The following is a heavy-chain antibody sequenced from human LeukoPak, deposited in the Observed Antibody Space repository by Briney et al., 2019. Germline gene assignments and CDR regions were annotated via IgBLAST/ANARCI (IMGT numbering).Heavy chain of an antibody. CDR2: ISSSSSYI. D-gene: IGHD3-3*01. J-gene: IGHJ6*03. CDR3: ARVLYYDFPYYYYYMDV. V-gene: IGHV3-21*01. Sequence: PGGSLRLSCAASGFTFSSYSMNWVRQAPGKGLEWVSSISSSSSYIYYADSVKGRFTISRDNAKNSLYLQMNSLRAEDTAVYYCARVLYYDFPYYYYYMDVWGKGTTVTVSS. CDR1: GFTFSSYS.